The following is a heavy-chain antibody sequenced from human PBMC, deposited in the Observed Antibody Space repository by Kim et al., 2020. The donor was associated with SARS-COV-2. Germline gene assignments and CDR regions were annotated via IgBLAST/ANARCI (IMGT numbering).Heavy chain of an antibody. J-gene: IGHJ6*02. CDR1: GFTFSNAW. CDR2: IKSKTDGGTT. CDR3: TTRVYYYYGMDV. Sequence: GGSLRLSCAASGFTFSNAWMSWVRQAPGKGLEWVGRIKSKTDGGTTDYAAPVKGRFTISRDDSKNTLYLQMNSLKTEDTAVYYCTTRVYYYYGMDVWGQGTTVTVSS. V-gene: IGHV3-15*01. D-gene: IGHD6-13*01.